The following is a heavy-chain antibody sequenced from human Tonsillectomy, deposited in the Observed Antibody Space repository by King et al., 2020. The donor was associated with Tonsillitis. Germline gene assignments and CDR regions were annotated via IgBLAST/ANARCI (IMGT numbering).Heavy chain of an antibody. CDR2: ISISSSCI. J-gene: IGHJ6*02. V-gene: IGHV3-21*01. Sequence: VQLVESGGGLVKPGGSLRLSCEASGFTFTSCTMNWVRQAPGKGLEWVSSISISSSCIYYADSVKGRFTISRDNAKNSLYLQMNSLRAEDTAVYYCARYVSYYDGSGYVYAMDVWGQGTTVTVSS. CDR1: GFTFTSCT. D-gene: IGHD3-22*01. CDR3: ARYVSYYDGSGYVYAMDV.